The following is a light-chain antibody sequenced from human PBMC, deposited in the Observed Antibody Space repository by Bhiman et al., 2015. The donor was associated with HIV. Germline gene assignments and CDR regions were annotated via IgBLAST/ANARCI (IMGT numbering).Light chain of an antibody. Sequence: QSVLTQPPSASGTPGQRVTISCSGSSSNIGRNAVNWYQQFPGTAPRLLIYRNNQRPSGVPDRFSGSKSGTSASLAISGLQAEDEADYYCQSYDRDLGGSVFGTGTKVTVL. CDR2: RNN. V-gene: IGLV1-44*01. J-gene: IGLJ1*01. CDR3: QSYDRDLGGSV. CDR1: SSNIGRNA.